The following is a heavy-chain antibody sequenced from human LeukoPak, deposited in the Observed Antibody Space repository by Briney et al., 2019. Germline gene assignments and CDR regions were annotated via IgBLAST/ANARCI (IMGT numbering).Heavy chain of an antibody. D-gene: IGHD6-19*01. Sequence: PGGSLRLSCAASGFTFSNYWMSWVRQAPGKGLEWVASIKQDGSEKYYVDSVKGRFTISRDNAKNSLYLQINSLRAEDTAVYYCARDRSSGWYPTPGFDPWGQGTLVTVSS. CDR3: ARDRSSGWYPTPGFDP. J-gene: IGHJ5*02. V-gene: IGHV3-7*04. CDR2: IKQDGSEK. CDR1: GFTFSNYW.